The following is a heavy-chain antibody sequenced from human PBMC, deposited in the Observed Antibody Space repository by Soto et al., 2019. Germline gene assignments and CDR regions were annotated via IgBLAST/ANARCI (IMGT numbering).Heavy chain of an antibody. D-gene: IGHD7-27*01. CDR1: GYTFTTYD. CDR3: TRSRRETGDFDF. J-gene: IGHJ4*02. Sequence: QVQLVQSGAEVRKPGASVKVSCKASGYTFTTYDINGLRQARGQGLQWMGWINPDSGTTGYAQTFPSRNTSTTGNSMTTTNMYLGRLTYEDPAVSYCTRSRRETGDFDFWGQGTLVTVSS. V-gene: IGHV1-8*01. CDR2: INPDSGTT.